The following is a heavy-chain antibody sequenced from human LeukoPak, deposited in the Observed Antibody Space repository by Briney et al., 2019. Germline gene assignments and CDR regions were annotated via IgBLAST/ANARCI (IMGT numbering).Heavy chain of an antibody. CDR1: GFTFSSYE. V-gene: IGHV3-48*03. J-gene: IGHJ4*02. CDR3: ARGVWFGELSFDY. Sequence: QPGGSLRLSCAAPGFTFSSYEMNWVRQAPGKGLEWVSYISSSGSTICYADSVKGRFTISRDNAKNSLYLQMNSLRAEDTAVYYCARGVWFGELSFDYWGQGTLVTVSS. CDR2: ISSSGSTI. D-gene: IGHD3-10*01.